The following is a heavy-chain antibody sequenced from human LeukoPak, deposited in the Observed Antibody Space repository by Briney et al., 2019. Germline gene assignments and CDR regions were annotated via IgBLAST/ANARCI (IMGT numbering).Heavy chain of an antibody. Sequence: GGSLRLSCVASGFTFADFAMHWVRQAPGKGLEWVSGVSWNSGTIGYADSVKGRFTISRDNAKNSLYLQMNSLGAEDTALYYCAKARSGWYTVGFDYWGQGTLVTVPS. J-gene: IGHJ4*02. D-gene: IGHD6-19*01. CDR3: AKARSGWYTVGFDY. CDR1: GFTFADFA. CDR2: VSWNSGTI. V-gene: IGHV3-9*01.